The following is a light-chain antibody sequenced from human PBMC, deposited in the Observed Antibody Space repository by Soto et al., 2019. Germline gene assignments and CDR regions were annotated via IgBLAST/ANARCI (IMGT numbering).Light chain of an antibody. CDR2: GAS. CDR1: QSVSSS. CDR3: QQRSNWPPIT. Sequence: DIVMTQSPDSLAVSLGERATLSCRASQSVSSSVAWYQQKPGQAPRLLIYGASTRATGIPARFSGSGSGTDFTLTISSLEPEDFAVYYCQQRSNWPPITFGQGTRLEIK. J-gene: IGKJ5*01. V-gene: IGKV3-11*01.